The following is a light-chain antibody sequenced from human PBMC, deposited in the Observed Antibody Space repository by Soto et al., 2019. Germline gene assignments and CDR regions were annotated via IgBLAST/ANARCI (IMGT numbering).Light chain of an antibody. Sequence: IQLTHSPAFLSASVLYRVTITFLASQGISSYLSWYQQKPGKAPKLLIYAASTLQSGVPSRFSGSGSGTEFTLTISSLQPEDFATYYCQQLNSYPLTFGGGTKV. CDR1: QGISSY. CDR3: QQLNSYPLT. CDR2: AAS. J-gene: IGKJ4*01. V-gene: IGKV1-9*01.